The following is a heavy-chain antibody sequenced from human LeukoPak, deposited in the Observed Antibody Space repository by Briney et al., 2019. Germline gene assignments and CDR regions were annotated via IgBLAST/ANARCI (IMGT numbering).Heavy chain of an antibody. J-gene: IGHJ3*02. D-gene: IGHD2-2*01. CDR3: ATPYCSTISCLDVFNM. Sequence: SETLSLTCSVSGVSVGDGRYYWTWIRQHPGKGLEWISYKYYSGSAKYNPSLKSRLTISIDTSKNQFSLHLSSVTAADTATYYCATPYCSTISCLDVFNMWGQGTRVTVSS. CDR2: KYYSGSA. CDR1: GVSVGDGRYY. V-gene: IGHV4-31*03.